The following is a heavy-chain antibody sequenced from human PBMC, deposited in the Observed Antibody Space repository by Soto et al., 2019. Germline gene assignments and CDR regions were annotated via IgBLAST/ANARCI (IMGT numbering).Heavy chain of an antibody. J-gene: IGHJ6*02. Sequence: QVRLVESGGGVVQPGRSLRLSCAASGFTFSNYAMHWVRQAPGKGLEWVAVMSFDETNKYHAASVEGRFTISRDNSQNTLDLQMNSLRAEDTALYYCARSHAPYYYDTTGFFFGLDVWGQGTTVVVSS. V-gene: IGHV3-30-3*01. D-gene: IGHD3-22*01. CDR3: ARSHAPYYYDTTGFFFGLDV. CDR2: MSFDETNK. CDR1: GFTFSNYA.